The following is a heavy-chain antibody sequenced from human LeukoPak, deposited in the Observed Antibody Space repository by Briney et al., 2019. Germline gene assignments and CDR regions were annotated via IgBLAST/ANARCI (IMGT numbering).Heavy chain of an antibody. V-gene: IGHV3-48*01. CDR2: ITNSGNSK. CDR3: ARGKMGYYGMDV. Sequence: GGSLRLSCAASEFTFSSYSMNWVRQAPGKGLEWVSYITNSGNSKSYADSVKGRFTISRDSAKNSLYLQMNSLRAEDTAVYYCARGKMGYYGMDVWGQGTTVTVSS. CDR1: EFTFSSYS. D-gene: IGHD2-8*01. J-gene: IGHJ6*02.